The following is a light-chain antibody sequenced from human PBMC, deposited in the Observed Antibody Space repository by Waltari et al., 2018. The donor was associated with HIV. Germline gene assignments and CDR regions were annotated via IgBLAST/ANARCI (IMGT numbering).Light chain of an antibody. Sequence: SYVLTQPPSVSVAPGQTASISCGGNNIGSKSLRWYQQKPGQAPVLVVYDDSDRPSGIPERFSGSNSGNTATLTISRVEAGDEADYYCQVWDTSRDHVIFGGGTKLTVL. V-gene: IGLV3-21*02. CDR1: NIGSKS. CDR2: DDS. CDR3: QVWDTSRDHVI. J-gene: IGLJ2*01.